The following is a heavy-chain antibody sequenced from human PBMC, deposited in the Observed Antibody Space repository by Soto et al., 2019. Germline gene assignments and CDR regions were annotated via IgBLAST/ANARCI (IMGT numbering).Heavy chain of an antibody. Sequence: ASVKVSFKACGYTFTGYYIHWLRQAPGQGLEWMGWINPNSGGTNYAQKFQGRVTMTRDTSISTAYMELSRLRPDDTAVYYCARAPYPYMVATWFDPWGQGTLVTVSS. V-gene: IGHV1-2*02. CDR3: ARAPYPYMVATWFDP. J-gene: IGHJ5*02. CDR2: INPNSGGT. CDR1: GYTFTGYY. D-gene: IGHD5-12*01.